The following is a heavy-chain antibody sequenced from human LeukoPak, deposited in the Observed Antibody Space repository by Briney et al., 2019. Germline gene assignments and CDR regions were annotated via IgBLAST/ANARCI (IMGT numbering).Heavy chain of an antibody. CDR1: GFTFSAHF. Sequence: PGGSLRLSCAASGFTFSAHFVTWIRQAPGKGLEWVAYISTTSSTIYKADSVKGRFTISRDNAKNSLYLQMNSLRAEDTAVYYCARGQKVDIVARNDYWGQGTLVTVSS. V-gene: IGHV3-11*04. CDR3: ARGQKVDIVARNDY. D-gene: IGHD5-12*01. CDR2: ISTTSSTI. J-gene: IGHJ4*02.